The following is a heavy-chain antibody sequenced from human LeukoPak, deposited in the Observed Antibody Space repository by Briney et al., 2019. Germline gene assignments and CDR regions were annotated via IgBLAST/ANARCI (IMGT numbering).Heavy chain of an antibody. CDR1: GGSIGSSSYY. Sequence: PSETLSLTCTVSGGSIGSSSYYWGWIRQAPGKGLEWIGTIYFDGNTYYNPSLKSRVTLSVDMSKSQFSLRLASVTAADTAIYYGAGGSGNFWIGYHYFEDWGQGSLVSVSS. J-gene: IGHJ4*02. V-gene: IGHV4-39*01. D-gene: IGHD3-3*01. CDR2: IYFDGNT. CDR3: AGGSGNFWIGYHYFED.